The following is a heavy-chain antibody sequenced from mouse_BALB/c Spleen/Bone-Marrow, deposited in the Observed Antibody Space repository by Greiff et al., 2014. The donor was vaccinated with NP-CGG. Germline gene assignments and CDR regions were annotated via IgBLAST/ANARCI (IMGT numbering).Heavy chain of an antibody. J-gene: IGHJ2*01. CDR2: ISSGGSYT. V-gene: IGHV5-9-1*01. CDR3: ARQENWALDY. Sequence: EVMLVESGGGLVKPGGSLKLSCAASRFTFSNYAMSWVRQTPEKRLEWVATISSGGSYTYYPDSVKGRFTISRDNAQNTLYLQMSSLRSVDTAMYFCARQENWALDYWGQGTTLTVSS. D-gene: IGHD4-1*01. CDR1: RFTFSNYA.